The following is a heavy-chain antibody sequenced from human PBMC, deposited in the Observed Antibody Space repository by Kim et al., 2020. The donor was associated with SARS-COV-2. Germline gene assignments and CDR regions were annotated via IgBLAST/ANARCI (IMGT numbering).Heavy chain of an antibody. Sequence: FSGYYWSGIRQPPGKGLEWIGEINHSGSTNYNPSLKSRVTISVDTSKNQFSLKLSSVTAADTAVYYCARGRYSSSWYGGLNWFDPWGQGTLAT. J-gene: IGHJ5*02. CDR3: ARGRYSSSWYGGLNWFDP. D-gene: IGHD6-13*01. CDR2: INHSGST. V-gene: IGHV4-34*01. CDR1: FSGYY.